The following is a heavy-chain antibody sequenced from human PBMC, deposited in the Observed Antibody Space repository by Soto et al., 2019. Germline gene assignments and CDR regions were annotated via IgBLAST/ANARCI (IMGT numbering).Heavy chain of an antibody. CDR3: ARTYGDYVFLLGFDY. Sequence: GGSLRLSCAASGFTFSSYAMSWVRQAPGKGLEWVSAISGSGGSTYYADSVKGRFTISRDNSKNTLYLQMNSLRAEDAAVYYCARTYGDYVFLLGFDYRGQGTLVTVSS. CDR2: ISGSGGST. CDR1: GFTFSSYA. V-gene: IGHV3-23*01. D-gene: IGHD4-17*01. J-gene: IGHJ4*02.